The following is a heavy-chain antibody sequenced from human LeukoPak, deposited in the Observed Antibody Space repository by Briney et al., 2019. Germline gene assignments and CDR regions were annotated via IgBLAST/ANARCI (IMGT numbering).Heavy chain of an antibody. CDR1: GFTFSNYP. CDR3: AKGNTITPDY. V-gene: IGHV3-23*01. J-gene: IGHJ4*02. CDR2: ITSDGSRT. D-gene: IGHD1-14*01. Sequence: RPGGSLRLSCAASGFTFSNYPMNWVRQAPGKGLEWVSAITSDGSRTYNADSVEGRFTISRDNSKNTLYLQMNGLRADDTAVYYCAKGNTITPDYWGQGTLVTVSS.